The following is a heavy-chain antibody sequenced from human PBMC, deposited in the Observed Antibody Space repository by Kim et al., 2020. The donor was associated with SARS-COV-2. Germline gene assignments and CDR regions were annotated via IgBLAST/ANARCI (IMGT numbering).Heavy chain of an antibody. V-gene: IGHV4-39*07. J-gene: IGHJ5*02. CDR3: ARDGVVPEGWFDP. Sequence: YNPSLKSRVTILVDTSKNQFSLKLNSVTAADTAVYYCARDGVVPEGWFDPWGQGTLVTVSS. D-gene: IGHD3-16*01.